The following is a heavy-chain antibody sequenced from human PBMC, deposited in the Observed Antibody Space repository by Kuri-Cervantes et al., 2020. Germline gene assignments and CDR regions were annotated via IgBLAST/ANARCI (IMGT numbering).Heavy chain of an antibody. J-gene: IGHJ4*02. CDR2: INHSGST. V-gene: IGHV4-34*01. CDR3: ARDKGKGSYGDY. D-gene: IGHD1-26*01. CDR1: GGSFSGYY. Sequence: SETLSLTCAVYGGSFSGYYWSWIRQPPGKGLEWIGEINHSGSTNYNPSLKSRVTISVDTSKNQFSLKLSSVTAADTALYYCARDKGKGSYGDYWGQGTLVTVSS.